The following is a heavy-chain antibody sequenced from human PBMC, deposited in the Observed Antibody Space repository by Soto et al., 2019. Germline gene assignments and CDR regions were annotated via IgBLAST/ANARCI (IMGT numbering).Heavy chain of an antibody. V-gene: IGHV4-30-4*01. D-gene: IGHD5-18*01. CDR2: ICYSGSP. CDR1: GDSINPVDYF. CDR3: ARGAYTYGHIGY. J-gene: IGHJ4*02. Sequence: SETLSLTCSVSGDSINPVDYFWTWIRRTQGKGLEWIGSICYSGSPYYNPSPKSRITISVDTSKNLFSLKVASVISTDTARYYCARGAYTYGHIGYWSQGPTVADSS.